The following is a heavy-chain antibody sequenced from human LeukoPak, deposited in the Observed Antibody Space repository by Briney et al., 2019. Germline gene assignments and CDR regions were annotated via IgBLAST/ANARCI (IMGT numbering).Heavy chain of an antibody. CDR2: INTNTGNP. Sequence: ASVKVSCKASGYTFTSYAMNWVRQAPGQGLEWMGWINTNTGNPTYAQGFTGRFVFSLDTSVSTAYLQISSLKAEDTAVYYCARGAMVRGVNNWFDPWGQGTLVTVSS. J-gene: IGHJ5*02. CDR3: ARGAMVRGVNNWFDP. CDR1: GYTFTSYA. V-gene: IGHV7-4-1*02. D-gene: IGHD3-10*01.